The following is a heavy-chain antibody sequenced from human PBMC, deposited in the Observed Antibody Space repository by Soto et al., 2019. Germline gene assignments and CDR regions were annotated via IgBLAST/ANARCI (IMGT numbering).Heavy chain of an antibody. Sequence: GESLKISCKGSGYSFTSYWIGWVRQMPGKGLEWMGIIYPGDSDTRYSPSFQGQVTISADKSISTAYLQWSSLKASDTAMYYCARHANYDFWSGYFSARANHYYYYMDVWGKGTTVTVSS. CDR3: ARHANYDFWSGYFSARANHYYYYMDV. D-gene: IGHD3-3*01. V-gene: IGHV5-51*01. CDR2: IYPGDSDT. J-gene: IGHJ6*03. CDR1: GYSFTSYW.